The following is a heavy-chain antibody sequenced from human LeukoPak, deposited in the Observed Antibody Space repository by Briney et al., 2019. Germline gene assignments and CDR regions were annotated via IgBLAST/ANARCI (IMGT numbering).Heavy chain of an antibody. CDR1: GFTFSSYA. D-gene: IGHD5-18*01. V-gene: IGHV3-64D*06. CDR3: VKIPIQLWFGGAFDI. CDR2: ISSNGGST. J-gene: IGHJ3*02. Sequence: GGSLRLSCSASGFTFSSYAMHWVRQAPGKGLEYVSAISSNGGSTYYADSVKGRFTISRDNSKNTLYLQMSSLRAEDTAVYYCVKIPIQLWFGGAFDIWGQGTTVTVSS.